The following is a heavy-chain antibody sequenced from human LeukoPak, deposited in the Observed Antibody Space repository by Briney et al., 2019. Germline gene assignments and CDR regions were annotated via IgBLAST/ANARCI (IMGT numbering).Heavy chain of an antibody. J-gene: IGHJ6*03. D-gene: IGHD4-17*01. Sequence: SETLSLTCTVSGGSISSYYWSWIRQPPGKGLEWIGYIYYSGSTNYNPSLKSRVTISVDTSKNQFSLKLSSVTAADTAVYYCAREYYGDYAHPHYYYYMDVWGKGTTVTVSS. V-gene: IGHV4-59*01. CDR3: AREYYGDYAHPHYYYYMDV. CDR1: GGSISSYY. CDR2: IYYSGST.